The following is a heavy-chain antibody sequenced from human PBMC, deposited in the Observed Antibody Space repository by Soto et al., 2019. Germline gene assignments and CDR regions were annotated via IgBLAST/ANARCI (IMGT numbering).Heavy chain of an antibody. J-gene: IGHJ4*02. CDR2: ISSGSVTM. Sequence: PGGSLRLSCAASGCTFSSFAMNWVRQAPGKGLEWVSYISSGSVTMYYSDSVRCRFTISRDNAENSVFLQMNSLRTEDTALYYCARRAPAKADDYWGQGTLVTVSS. D-gene: IGHD2-2*01. V-gene: IGHV3-48*01. CDR1: GCTFSSFA. CDR3: ARRAPAKADDY.